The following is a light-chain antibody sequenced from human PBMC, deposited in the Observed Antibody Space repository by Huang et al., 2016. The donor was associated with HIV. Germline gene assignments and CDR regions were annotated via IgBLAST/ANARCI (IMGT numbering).Light chain of an antibody. Sequence: ELVLTQSPGTLSLSPGERATLSCRASQSVSSSYLAWYQQKPGQAPRLLIYGASSRATGIPDRFSGSGYGTDFTLTISRLEPEDFAVYYCQQYGSSLYTFGQGTKLEIK. CDR2: GAS. J-gene: IGKJ2*01. CDR3: QQYGSSLYT. CDR1: QSVSSSY. V-gene: IGKV3-20*01.